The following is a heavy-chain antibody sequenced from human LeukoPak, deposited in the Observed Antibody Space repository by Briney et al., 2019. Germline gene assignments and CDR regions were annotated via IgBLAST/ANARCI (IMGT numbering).Heavy chain of an antibody. D-gene: IGHD4-17*01. J-gene: IGHJ1*01. CDR1: GGSFSGYY. CDR3: ARGSGDYATSDAEYFQH. Sequence: PSETLSLTCAVYGGSFSGYYWSWIRQPPGKGLEWIGEINHSGSTNYNPSLKSRVTISVDTSKNQFSLKLSSVTAADTAVYYCARGSGDYATSDAEYFQHWGQGTLVTVSS. V-gene: IGHV4-34*01. CDR2: INHSGST.